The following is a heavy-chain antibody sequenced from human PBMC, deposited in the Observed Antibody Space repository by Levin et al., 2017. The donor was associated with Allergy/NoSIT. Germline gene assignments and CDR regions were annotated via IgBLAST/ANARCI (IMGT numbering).Heavy chain of an antibody. Sequence: SQTLSLTCPVSGGSISSYYWSWIRQPPGKGLEWIGYIYYSGSTNYNPSLKSRVTISVDTSKNQFSLKLSSVTAADTAVYYCASTSGTYFDYWGQGTLVTVSS. V-gene: IGHV4-59*01. D-gene: IGHD3-10*01. CDR2: IYYSGST. J-gene: IGHJ4*02. CDR3: ASTSGTYFDY. CDR1: GGSISSYY.